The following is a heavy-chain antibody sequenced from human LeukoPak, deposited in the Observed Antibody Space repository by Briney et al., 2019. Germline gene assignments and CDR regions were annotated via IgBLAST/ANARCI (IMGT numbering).Heavy chain of an antibody. J-gene: IGHJ5*02. D-gene: IGHD3-10*01. Sequence: SQTLSLTCAISGDSVSSNIAAWTWIRESPSRGLEWLGRTYYSSKWYNDYAVSVKSRIIISADTSKNQFSLQLNSVTPEDTAVYYCARERGNYYNTWGQGTLVTVSS. CDR3: ARERGNYYNT. V-gene: IGHV6-1*01. CDR2: TYYSSKWYN. CDR1: GDSVSSNIAA.